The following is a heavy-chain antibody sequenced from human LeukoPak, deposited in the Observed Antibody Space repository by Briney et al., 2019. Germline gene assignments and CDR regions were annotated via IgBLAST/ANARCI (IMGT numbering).Heavy chain of an antibody. V-gene: IGHV3-21*01. CDR1: GFTFSSYS. Sequence: GGSLRLSCAVSGFTFSSYSMNWVRQAPGKGLEWVSSISSSSSYIYYADSVKGRFTISRDNAKNSLYLQMNSLRAEDTAVYYCARDLHDDYGDYWGQGTLVTVSS. J-gene: IGHJ4*02. CDR3: ARDLHDDYGDY. D-gene: IGHD3-3*01. CDR2: ISSSSSYI.